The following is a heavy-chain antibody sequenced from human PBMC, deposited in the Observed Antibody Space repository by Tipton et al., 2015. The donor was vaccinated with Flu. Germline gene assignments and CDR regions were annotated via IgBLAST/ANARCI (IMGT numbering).Heavy chain of an antibody. V-gene: IGHV4-59*01. CDR1: GGSISSYY. D-gene: IGHD2-2*01. CDR3: ARADIVVVPAAYDYYYGMDV. CDR2: IYYSGST. Sequence: TLSLTCTVSGGSISSYYWSWIRQPPGKGLEWIGYIYYSGSTNYNPSLKSRVTISVDTSKNQFSLKLSSVTAADTAVYYCARADIVVVPAAYDYYYGMDVWGQGTTVPVSS. J-gene: IGHJ6*02.